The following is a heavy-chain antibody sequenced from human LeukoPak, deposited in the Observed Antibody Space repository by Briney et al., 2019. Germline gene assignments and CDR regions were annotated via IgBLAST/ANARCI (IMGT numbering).Heavy chain of an antibody. CDR2: IHKDGSEK. D-gene: IGHD3-3*01. CDR1: GFTYSDYW. Sequence: GGSLRLSCVGSGFTYSDYWMNWVRQAPGKGLEWVANIHKDGSEKHYVDSVKGRFTISRDNAKNSLYLQMNSLRVDDTGVYYCAREPDSFDYWGQGTLVTVSA. J-gene: IGHJ4*02. CDR3: AREPDSFDY. V-gene: IGHV3-7*01.